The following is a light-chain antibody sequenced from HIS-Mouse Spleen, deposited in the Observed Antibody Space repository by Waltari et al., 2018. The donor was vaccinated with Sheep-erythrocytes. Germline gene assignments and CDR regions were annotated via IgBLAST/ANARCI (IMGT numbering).Light chain of an antibody. J-gene: IGKJ4*01. CDR3: QQYDNLLT. CDR1: QDISNS. V-gene: IGKV1-33*01. CDR2: DAS. Sequence: DIQMTQSPSSLSASVGDRVTITCQASQDISNSLNWYQQKPGKAPKLLIYDASNLDTGVTSRFSGRGSGTDFTFTISSLQPEDIATYYCQQYDNLLTFGGGTKVEIK.